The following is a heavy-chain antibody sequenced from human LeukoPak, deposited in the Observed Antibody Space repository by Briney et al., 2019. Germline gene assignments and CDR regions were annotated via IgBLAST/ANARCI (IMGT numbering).Heavy chain of an antibody. CDR2: ISSSSSYI. Sequence: GGSLRLSCAASGFTFSSYSMNWVRQAPGKGLEWVSSISSSSSYIYYADSVKGRFTISRDNAKNSLYLQMNSLRAEDTAVYYCARVGPDHWFDPWGQGTLVTVSS. CDR1: GFTFSSYS. V-gene: IGHV3-21*01. J-gene: IGHJ5*02. CDR3: ARVGPDHWFDP.